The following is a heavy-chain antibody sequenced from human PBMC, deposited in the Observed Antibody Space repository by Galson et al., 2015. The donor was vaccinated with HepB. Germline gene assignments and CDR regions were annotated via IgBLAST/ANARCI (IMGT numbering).Heavy chain of an antibody. CDR2: INAGNGNT. Sequence: SVKVSCKASGYTFTSYAMHWVRQAPGQRLEWMGWINAGNGNTKYSQKFQGRVTITRDTSASTAYMELRSLRSDDTAVYYCARGRITMFRGVITTHRFDYWGQGTQVTVSS. D-gene: IGHD3-10*01. CDR1: GYTFTSYA. V-gene: IGHV1-3*01. CDR3: ARGRITMFRGVITTHRFDY. J-gene: IGHJ4*02.